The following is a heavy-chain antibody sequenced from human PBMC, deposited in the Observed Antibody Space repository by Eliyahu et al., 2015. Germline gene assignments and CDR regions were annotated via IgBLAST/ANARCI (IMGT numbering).Heavy chain of an antibody. D-gene: IGHD3-3*01. V-gene: IGHV3-74*01. CDR3: ARVGRFPGIGTDS. CDR2: ISSDGRET. Sequence: EVQLVESGGGLVQPGGSLRLSCEASGFTFSTYWMHWVRAAPGEGWVWVARISSDGRETSYADSVKGRFTISRDNGKNTLYLQMNSLRAEDTALYYCARVGRFPGIGTDSWGQGTLVTVSS. J-gene: IGHJ4*02. CDR1: GFTFSTYW.